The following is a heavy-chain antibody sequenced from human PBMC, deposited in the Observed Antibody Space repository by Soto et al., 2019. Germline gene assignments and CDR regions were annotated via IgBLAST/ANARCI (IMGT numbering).Heavy chain of an antibody. CDR3: AAAYYDSSGYLEKNWFDP. CDR2: IVVGSGNT. J-gene: IGHJ5*02. V-gene: IGHV1-58*01. D-gene: IGHD3-22*01. CDR1: GFTFTSSA. Sequence: ASVKVSCKASGFTFTSSAVQWVRQARGQRLEWIGWIVVGSGNTNYAQKFQERVTITRDMSTSTAYMELSSLRSEDTAVYYCAAAYYDSSGYLEKNWFDPWGQGTLVTVSS.